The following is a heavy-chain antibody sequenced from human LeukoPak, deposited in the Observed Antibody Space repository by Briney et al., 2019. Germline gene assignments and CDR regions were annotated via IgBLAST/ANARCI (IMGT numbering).Heavy chain of an antibody. CDR3: AKPRVTLYYFDY. D-gene: IGHD2-21*02. Sequence: ETLSLTCAVYGGSFSGYYWSWVRQAPGKGLEWVSAISGSGGSTYYADSVKGRFTISRDNSKNTLYLQMNSLRAEDTAVYYCAKPRVTLYYFDYWGQGTLVTVSS. CDR1: GGSFSGYY. CDR2: ISGSGGST. J-gene: IGHJ4*02. V-gene: IGHV3-23*01.